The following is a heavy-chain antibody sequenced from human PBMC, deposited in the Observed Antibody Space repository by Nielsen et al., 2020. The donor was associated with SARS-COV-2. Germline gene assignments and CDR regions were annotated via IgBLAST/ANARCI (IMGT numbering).Heavy chain of an antibody. J-gene: IGHJ6*02. Sequence: SDTLPLTCLVSGGSISPYNGNWIRQPPGQGLEWIGYIYYSGSTNYNPSLKSPVTISVHTSKNQFSLKLSSVTAADTAVYYCARARGWIFGVLGDVWGQGTTVTVSS. CDR3: ARARGWIFGVLGDV. V-gene: IGHV4-59*13. CDR2: IYYSGST. D-gene: IGHD3-3*01. CDR1: GGSISPYN.